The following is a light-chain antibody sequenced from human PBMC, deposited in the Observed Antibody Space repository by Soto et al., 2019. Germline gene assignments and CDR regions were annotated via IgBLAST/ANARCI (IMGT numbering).Light chain of an antibody. V-gene: IGLV1-47*01. Sequence: QSALTQPPSASGTPGQRVTISCSGSSSNVGVNFVYWYQHLPGTAPKLLIYRNDQRPSGVPDRFSGSKSGTSSSLAISGLRYEDEADYYCAAWDDSLRGRVFGTGTKLTVL. CDR2: RND. CDR3: AAWDDSLRGRV. CDR1: SSNVGVNF. J-gene: IGLJ1*01.